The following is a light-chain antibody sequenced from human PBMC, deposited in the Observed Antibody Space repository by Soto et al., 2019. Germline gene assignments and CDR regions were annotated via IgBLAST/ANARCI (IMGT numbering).Light chain of an antibody. CDR3: QQYGSLGT. V-gene: IGKV3-20*01. Sequence: EIVMTKTTATLSVSPGERATLSCRASQSVSSNLAWYQQKPGQAPRLLIYGASNRATGIPDRFSGSGSGTDFTLTISRLEPEDFAVYYCQQYGSLGTFGHVTMVDIK. CDR1: QSVSSN. CDR2: GAS. J-gene: IGKJ1*01.